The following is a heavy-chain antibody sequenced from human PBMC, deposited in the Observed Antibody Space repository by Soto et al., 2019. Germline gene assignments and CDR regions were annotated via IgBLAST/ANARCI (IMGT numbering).Heavy chain of an antibody. D-gene: IGHD3-3*01. CDR1: GFTFDTYW. J-gene: IGHJ6*02. V-gene: IGHV3-23*01. CDR3: AKELDGFWSGYYYYYYYGMDV. Sequence: PGGSLRLSCAASGFTFDTYWMNWVRQAPGKGLEWVSAISGSGGSTYYADSVKGRFTISRDNSKNTLYLQMNSLRAEDTAVYYCAKELDGFWSGYYYYYYYGMDVWGQGTTVTVSS. CDR2: ISGSGGST.